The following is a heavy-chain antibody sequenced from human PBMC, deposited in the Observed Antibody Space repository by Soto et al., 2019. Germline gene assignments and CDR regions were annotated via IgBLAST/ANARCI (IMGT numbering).Heavy chain of an antibody. CDR3: VAGQYFSDY. CDR1: GFTFSSYA. D-gene: IGHD6-19*01. CDR2: ISYDGSDT. J-gene: IGHJ4*02. V-gene: IGHV3-30-3*01. Sequence: GGSLRLSXAASGFTFSSYAMHWVRQTPGKGLEWVALISYDGSDTYYADSVKGRFTISRDNSKNTLYLQMNSLRADDTAVYYCVAGQYFSDYCGQGTLVTVSS.